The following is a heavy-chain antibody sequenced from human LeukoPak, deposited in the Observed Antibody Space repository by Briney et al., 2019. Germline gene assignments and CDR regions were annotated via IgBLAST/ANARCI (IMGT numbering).Heavy chain of an antibody. CDR1: GGSSSISSYY. CDR3: ARGGGLWFGELTWFDP. CDR2: VYYNGRT. J-gene: IGHJ5*02. D-gene: IGHD3-10*01. V-gene: IGHV4-39*07. Sequence: SETLSLTCTVPGGSSSISSYYWGWIRQAPGKGLEWIGSVYYNGRTYYTPSLESRVTMSVDTSKNHFSLKLTSVTAADTAVYFCARGGGLWFGELTWFDPWGQGTLVTVSS.